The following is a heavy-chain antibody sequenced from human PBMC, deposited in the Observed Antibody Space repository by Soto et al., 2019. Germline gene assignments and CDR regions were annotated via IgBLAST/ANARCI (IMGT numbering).Heavy chain of an antibody. V-gene: IGHV3-15*01. Sequence: GGSLRLSCAASGFTFSNAWMSWVRQAPGKGLEWVGRIKSKTDGGTTDYAAPVKGRFTISRDDSKNTLYLQMNSLKTEDTAVYYCTTVIAAAGTDYFDYWGQGTLVTGSS. CDR1: GFTFSNAW. J-gene: IGHJ4*02. CDR3: TTVIAAAGTDYFDY. D-gene: IGHD6-13*01. CDR2: IKSKTDGGTT.